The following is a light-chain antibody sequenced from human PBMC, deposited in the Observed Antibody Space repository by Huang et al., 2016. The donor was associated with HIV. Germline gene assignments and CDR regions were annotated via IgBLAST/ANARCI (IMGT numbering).Light chain of an antibody. V-gene: IGKV3-11*01. CDR3: QQRSNWRT. CDR2: DAS. J-gene: IGKJ5*01. CDR1: QSVSSY. Sequence: EIVLTQSPATLSLSPGERATLSCRASQSVSSYLAWYQQKPGPAPRLLIYDASNRATGIPARFSGSGSGTDFTLTISSLEPEDFAVYYWQQRSNWRTFGQGTRLEIK.